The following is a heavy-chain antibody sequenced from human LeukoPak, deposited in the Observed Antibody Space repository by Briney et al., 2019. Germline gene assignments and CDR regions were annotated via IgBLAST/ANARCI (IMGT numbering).Heavy chain of an antibody. Sequence: GGSLRLSCAASGFIFSNYAISWVRQAPGKGLEWVAVISYDGSNKYYADSVKGRFTISRDNSKNTLYLQMNSLRAEDTAVYYCAKDLSHVDTAMVLGIDYWGQGTLVTVSS. D-gene: IGHD5-18*01. V-gene: IGHV3-30*18. CDR1: GFIFSNYA. CDR2: ISYDGSNK. CDR3: AKDLSHVDTAMVLGIDY. J-gene: IGHJ4*02.